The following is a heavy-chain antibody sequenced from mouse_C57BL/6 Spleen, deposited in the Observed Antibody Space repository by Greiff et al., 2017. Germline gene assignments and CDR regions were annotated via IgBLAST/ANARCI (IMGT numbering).Heavy chain of an antibody. J-gene: IGHJ2*01. CDR2: ISYDGSN. CDR1: GYSITSGYY. Sequence: VQLKESGPGLVKPSQSLSLTCSVTGYSITSGYYWNWIRQFPGNKLEWMGYISYDGSNNYNPSLKNRTSITRDTSKNQFFLKLKSVTTEDTATDYCARDEGYLNFDYWGQGTTLTVSS. CDR3: ARDEGYLNFDY. V-gene: IGHV3-6*01. D-gene: IGHD5-1*01.